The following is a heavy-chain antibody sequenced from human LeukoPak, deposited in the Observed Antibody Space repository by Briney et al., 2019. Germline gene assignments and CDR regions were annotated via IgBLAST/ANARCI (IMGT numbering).Heavy chain of an antibody. CDR2: ISGSGGST. CDR1: GFTFSDHY. J-gene: IGHJ4*02. V-gene: IGHV3-23*01. D-gene: IGHD2-2*02. Sequence: GGSLRLSCAASGFTFSDHYMSWIRQAPGKGLEWVSAISGSGGSTYYADSVKGRFTISRDNSKNTLYLQMNSLRAEDTAVYYCTREGFCSSTSCYIDYWGQGTLVTVSS. CDR3: TREGFCSSTSCYIDY.